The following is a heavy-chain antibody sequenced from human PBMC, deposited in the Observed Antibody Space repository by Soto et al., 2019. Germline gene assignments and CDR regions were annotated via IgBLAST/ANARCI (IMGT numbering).Heavy chain of an antibody. V-gene: IGHV1-69*01. CDR3: ASLYYYDSSGPQGGRTRRYYFDY. CDR2: IIPIFGTA. D-gene: IGHD3-22*01. J-gene: IGHJ4*02. Sequence: QVQLVQSGAEVKKPGSSVKVSCKASGGTFSSYAISWVRQAPGQGLEWMGGIIPIFGTANYAQKFQGRVTITADESTSTGYMELSSLRSEDTAVYYCASLYYYDSSGPQGGRTRRYYFDYWGQGTLVTVSS. CDR1: GGTFSSYA.